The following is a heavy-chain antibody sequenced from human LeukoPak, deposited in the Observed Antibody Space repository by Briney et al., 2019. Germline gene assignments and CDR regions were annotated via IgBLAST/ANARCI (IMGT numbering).Heavy chain of an antibody. CDR3: ARHPHNLGYYYDSSGYLEGDAFDI. Sequence: GGSLRLSCSASGFTFSSYAMHWVRQAPGKGLEYVSAISSNGGSTYYADSVKGRFTISRDNSKNSLYLQMNSLRAEDTAVYYCARHPHNLGYYYDSSGYLEGDAFDIWGQGTMVTVSS. CDR1: GFTFSSYA. J-gene: IGHJ3*02. V-gene: IGHV3-64*04. CDR2: ISSNGGST. D-gene: IGHD3-22*01.